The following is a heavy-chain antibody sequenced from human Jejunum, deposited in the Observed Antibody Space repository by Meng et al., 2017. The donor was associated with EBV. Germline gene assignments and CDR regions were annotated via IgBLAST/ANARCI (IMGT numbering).Heavy chain of an antibody. J-gene: IGHJ4*02. D-gene: IGHD2/OR15-2a*01. Sequence: QVQLQESGPGLVKPSGXLSLTCAVSGDNIAGSHWWHWVRQAPGKGLEWIGEIDHSGSTHYNPSLKSRVTISLGTSMNQFSLELTSPTAADTAVYYCARDSQYLARGYFDYWGQGALGTVSS. CDR2: IDHSGST. V-gene: IGHV4-4*02. CDR1: GDNIAGSHW. CDR3: ARDSQYLARGYFDY.